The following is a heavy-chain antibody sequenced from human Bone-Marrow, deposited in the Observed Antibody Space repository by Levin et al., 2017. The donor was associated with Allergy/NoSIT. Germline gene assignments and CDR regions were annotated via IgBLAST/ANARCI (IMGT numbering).Heavy chain of an antibody. V-gene: IGHV3-30*04. D-gene: IGHD6-25*01. CDR1: GFTFSDSV. J-gene: IGHJ4*02. Sequence: GGSLRLSCAASGFTFSDSVMHWVRQAPGKGLQWVAVISFDGSIKSYADSVKGRFTISRDNSERTLSLQMNSLRPDDTAVYFCARGGLSSAAPPEYWGQGALVTVSS. CDR2: ISFDGSIK. CDR3: ARGGLSSAAPPEY.